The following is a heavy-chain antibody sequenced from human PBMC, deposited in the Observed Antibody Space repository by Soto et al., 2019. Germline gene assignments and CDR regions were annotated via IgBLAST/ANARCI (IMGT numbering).Heavy chain of an antibody. Sequence: EVQLVESGGGLVQPGGSLRLSCAASGFTFSSYSMNWVRQAPGKGLEWVSYISSSSSTIYYADSVKGRFTISRDNAKNSLYLQMNSLRDEDTAVYYCARDQGSSGWWVRDAFDIWGQGTMVTVSS. CDR1: GFTFSSYS. J-gene: IGHJ3*02. D-gene: IGHD6-19*01. CDR2: ISSSSSTI. V-gene: IGHV3-48*02. CDR3: ARDQGSSGWWVRDAFDI.